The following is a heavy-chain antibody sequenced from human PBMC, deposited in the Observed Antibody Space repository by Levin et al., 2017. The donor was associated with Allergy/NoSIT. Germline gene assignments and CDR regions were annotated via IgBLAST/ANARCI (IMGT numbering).Heavy chain of an antibody. V-gene: IGHV4-34*01. J-gene: IGHJ4*02. Sequence: SETLSLTCAVYGGSFSGYYWSWIRQPPGKGLEWIGEINHSGSTNYNPSLKSRVTISVDTSKNQFSLKLSSVTAADTAVYYCARGRVAAAGTGPDYWGQGTLVTVSS. D-gene: IGHD6-13*01. CDR2: INHSGST. CDR1: GGSFSGYY. CDR3: ARGRVAAAGTGPDY.